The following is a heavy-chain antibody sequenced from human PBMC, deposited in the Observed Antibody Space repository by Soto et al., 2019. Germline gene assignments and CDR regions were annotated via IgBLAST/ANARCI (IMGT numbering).Heavy chain of an antibody. CDR2: INHSGST. J-gene: IGHJ4*02. CDR3: ARDKITGLFDY. D-gene: IGHD2-8*02. CDR1: GGAFRGFD. V-gene: IGHV4-34*01. Sequence: SGNPSPPPAVFGGAFRGFDWTWVRQPPGTGLEWIGEINHSGSTNYNPSLKSRVTISVDTSKNQFSLKLTSVTAADTAVYYCARDKITGLFDYWGQGTLVTVSS.